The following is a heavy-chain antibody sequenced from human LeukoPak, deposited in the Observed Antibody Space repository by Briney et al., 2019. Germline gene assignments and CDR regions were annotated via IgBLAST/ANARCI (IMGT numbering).Heavy chain of an antibody. J-gene: IGHJ3*02. CDR3: ARDHHRRLYDSQARDTFDI. V-gene: IGHV1-69*13. CDR2: IIPIFGTA. Sequence: SVKVSCKASGGTFSSYAISWVRQAPGQGLEWMGGIIPIFGTANYAQKFQGRVTITADESTSTAYMELSSLRAEDTAVYYCARDHHRRLYDSQARDTFDIWGQGTMVTVSS. D-gene: IGHD3-22*01. CDR1: GGTFSSYA.